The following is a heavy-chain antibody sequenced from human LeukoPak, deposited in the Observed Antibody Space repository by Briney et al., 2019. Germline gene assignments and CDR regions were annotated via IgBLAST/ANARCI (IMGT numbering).Heavy chain of an antibody. Sequence: PGGSLRLSCAASAFIFRSYGMHWVRQAPGKGLEWVAYIQYDGSNEQYADSVKGRFSISRDSSKNILYLQVNSVRVEDTAVYYCAKDRCSNGVGCYYYYMDVWGKGTTVTISS. V-gene: IGHV3-30*02. CDR3: AKDRCSNGVGCYYYYMDV. J-gene: IGHJ6*03. CDR2: IQYDGSNE. D-gene: IGHD2-8*01. CDR1: AFIFRSYG.